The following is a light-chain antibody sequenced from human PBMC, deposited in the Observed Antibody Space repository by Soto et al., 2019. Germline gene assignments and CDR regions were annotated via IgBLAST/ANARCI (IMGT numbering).Light chain of an antibody. CDR3: VLLNGYRVT. Sequence: DIQLTQSPSFLSASVGDRVTITCRASQGISSYLAWYQQKPGKAPKLLIYAASTLQSGVPSRFVGSGSRIKFTLTTSSLQPEDFANYDCVLLNGYRVTCGQGTKV. V-gene: IGKV1-9*01. CDR2: AAS. J-gene: IGKJ2*01. CDR1: QGISSY.